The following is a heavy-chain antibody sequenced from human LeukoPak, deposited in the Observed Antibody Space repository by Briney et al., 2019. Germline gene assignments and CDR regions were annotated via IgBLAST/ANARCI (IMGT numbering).Heavy chain of an antibody. D-gene: IGHD2-15*01. CDR2: INPNSGGT. CDR3: ARDYQSSGGPDY. V-gene: IGHV1-2*02. CDR1: GYTFTGYY. Sequence: GASVEVSCKASGYTFTGYYMHWVRQAPGQGLEWMGWINPNSGGTNYAQKFQGRVTMTRDTSISTAYMELSRLRSDDTAVYYCARDYQSSGGPDYWGQGTLVTVSS. J-gene: IGHJ4*02.